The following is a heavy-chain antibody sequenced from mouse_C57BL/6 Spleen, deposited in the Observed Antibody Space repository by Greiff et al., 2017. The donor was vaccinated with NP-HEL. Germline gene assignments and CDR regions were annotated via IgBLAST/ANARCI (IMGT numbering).Heavy chain of an antibody. J-gene: IGHJ1*03. CDR2: IDPSDSET. D-gene: IGHD2-12*01. CDR1: GYTFTSYW. Sequence: QVQLQQPGAELVRPGSSVKLSCKASGYTFTSYWMHWVKQRPIQGLEWIGNIDPSDSETHYNQKFKDKATLTVDKSSSTAYMQLSSLTSEDSAVYYCARSDSNDGYFDVWGTGTTVTVSA. CDR3: ARSDSNDGYFDV. V-gene: IGHV1-52*01.